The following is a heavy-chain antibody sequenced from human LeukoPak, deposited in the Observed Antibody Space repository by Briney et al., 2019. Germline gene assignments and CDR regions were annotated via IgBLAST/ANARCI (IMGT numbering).Heavy chain of an antibody. CDR1: GFTFSSYA. CDR2: ISSNGGST. Sequence: GGSLRLSCAASGFTFSSYAMHWVRQAPGKGLEYVSAISSNGGSTYYANSVKSRFTISRDNSKNTLYLQMGSLRAEGMAVYYCARGGGDSSGYYQREYYFDYWGQGTPVTVSS. CDR3: ARGGGDSSGYYQREYYFDY. V-gene: IGHV3-64*01. J-gene: IGHJ4*02. D-gene: IGHD3-22*01.